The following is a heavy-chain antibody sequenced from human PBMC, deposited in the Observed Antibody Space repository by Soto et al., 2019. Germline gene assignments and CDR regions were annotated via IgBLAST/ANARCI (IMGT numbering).Heavy chain of an antibody. J-gene: IGHJ4*02. CDR1: GSITNHH. Sequence: QVHLVQSGAEVKKPGASVNVSCQASGSITNHHMHWVRQAPGQGREWLGIFKPSGLSTTYAQKVPGRVTLTRDTSTSTVYMELSSLTSEDTAVYFCATVTHRGPIAAAGPLGSWVQVTLVIVSS. CDR3: ATVTHRGPIAAAGPLGS. V-gene: IGHV1-46*01. D-gene: IGHD6-13*01. CDR2: FKPSGLST.